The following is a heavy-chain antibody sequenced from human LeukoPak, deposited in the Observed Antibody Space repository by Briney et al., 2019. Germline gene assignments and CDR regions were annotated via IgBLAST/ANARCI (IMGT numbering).Heavy chain of an antibody. Sequence: ASVKVSCKVSGYTLTELSMHWVRQAPGKGLEWMGGFDPEDGETIYAQKFQGRVTMTEDTSTDTAYMELSSLRSEDTAVYYCATSLYYYDSSGYYGYWGQGTLSPSPQ. CDR2: FDPEDGET. CDR1: GYTLTELS. J-gene: IGHJ4*02. D-gene: IGHD3-22*01. CDR3: ATSLYYYDSSGYYGY. V-gene: IGHV1-24*01.